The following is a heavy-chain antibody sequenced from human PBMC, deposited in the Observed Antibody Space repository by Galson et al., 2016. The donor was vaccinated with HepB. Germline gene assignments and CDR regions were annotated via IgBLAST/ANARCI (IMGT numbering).Heavy chain of an antibody. CDR3: ARRHEYCPPVGCSVDY. CDR2: DSMDGRRK. V-gene: IGHV3-30*03. CDR1: GLSVSDAY. J-gene: IGHJ4*02. D-gene: IGHD2/OR15-2a*01. Sequence: SLRLSCAASGLSVSDAYMNWVRQAPGKGLEWVAADSMDGRRKFYADSVKGRFTISRDNSNNMLFLQMSSLTEDDTAVYYCARRHEYCPPVGCSVDYWGQGTLVSVSS.